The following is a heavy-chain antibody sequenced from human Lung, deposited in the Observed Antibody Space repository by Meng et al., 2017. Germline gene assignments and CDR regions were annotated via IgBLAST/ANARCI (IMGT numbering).Heavy chain of an antibody. CDR2: ISAYNGNT. V-gene: IGHV1-18*01. D-gene: IGHD6-19*01. CDR1: GYTFTSYG. Sequence: QVQLVQAGAEGKKPGASVKVSCKAAGYTFTSYGISWVRQAPGQGLEWMGWISAYNGNTNYAQKLQGRVTMTTDTSTSTAYMELRSLRSDDTAVYYCARDIGQWLVQRDLDYWGQGTLVTVSS. J-gene: IGHJ4*02. CDR3: ARDIGQWLVQRDLDY.